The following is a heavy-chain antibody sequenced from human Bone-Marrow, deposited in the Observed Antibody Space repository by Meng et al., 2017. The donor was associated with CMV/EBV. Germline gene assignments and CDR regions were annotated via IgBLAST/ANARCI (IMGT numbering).Heavy chain of an antibody. Sequence: SVKVSCKASGGTFSSYAISWVRQAPGQGLEWMGGIIPIFGTANYAQKFQGRVTMTRDTSISTAYMELSRLKSDDTAVYYCTRYNWNYGSWDPWGQGTLVTVSS. J-gene: IGHJ5*02. CDR1: GGTFSSYA. D-gene: IGHD1-7*01. V-gene: IGHV1-69*05. CDR2: IIPIFGTA. CDR3: TRYNWNYGSWDP.